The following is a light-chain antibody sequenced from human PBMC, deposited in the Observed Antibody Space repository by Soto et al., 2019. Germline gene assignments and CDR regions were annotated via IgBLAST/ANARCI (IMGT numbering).Light chain of an antibody. CDR1: QSIGTY. J-gene: IGKJ4*01. Sequence: DIQMTQSPSLSASVGDRVTITCRASQSIGTYLNWFQHKPGKAPKLLIYSASSLQSGVPSRFSGSGSGTAFTLTISSLQPEDLATYYCQQYYGTVTFGGGTKVEI. V-gene: IGKV1-39*01. CDR3: QQYYGTVT. CDR2: SAS.